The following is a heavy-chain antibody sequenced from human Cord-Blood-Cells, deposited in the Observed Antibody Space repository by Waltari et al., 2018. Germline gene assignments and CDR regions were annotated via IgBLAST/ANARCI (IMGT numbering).Heavy chain of an antibody. CDR3: ARDAPYYDFWSGYYFDY. CDR2: ISYDGSNK. CDR1: GFTFSSYA. V-gene: IGHV3-30-3*01. Sequence: QVQLVESGGGVVQPGRSLRLSCAASGFTFSSYAMHWVRQAPGKGLEWVAVISYDGSNKSYADSVKGRFTISRDNSKNTLYLHMNSLRAEDTAVYYCARDAPYYDFWSGYYFDYWGQGTLVTVSS. D-gene: IGHD3-3*01. J-gene: IGHJ4*02.